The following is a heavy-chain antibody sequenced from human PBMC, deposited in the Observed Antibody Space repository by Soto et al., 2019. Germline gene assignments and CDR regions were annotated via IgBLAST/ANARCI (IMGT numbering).Heavy chain of an antibody. CDR2: ISSSGSTI. CDR3: ARTMVRGVMTLQHYYYMDV. D-gene: IGHD3-10*01. J-gene: IGHJ6*03. Sequence: QVQLVESGGGLVKPGGSLRLSCAASGFTFSDYYMSWIRQAPGKGLEWVSYISSSGSTIYYADSVKGRLTISRDNAKNLLYLPMNSLRDEDTAVYYCARTMVRGVMTLQHYYYMDVWAKGTKVTVSS. CDR1: GFTFSDYY. V-gene: IGHV3-11*01.